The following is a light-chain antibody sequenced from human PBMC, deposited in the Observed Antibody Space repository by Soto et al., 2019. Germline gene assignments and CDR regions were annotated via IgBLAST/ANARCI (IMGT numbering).Light chain of an antibody. CDR2: AAS. CDR3: QQLNSYPSIT. J-gene: IGKJ5*01. V-gene: IGKV1-9*01. Sequence: IQLTQSPSSLSASVGDRVTITCRASQGISSYLAWYQQKPGKAPKLLVYAASTLQSGVPSRFSGSGSGADFTLTISSLQPEDFATYYCQQLNSYPSITFGQGTRLEIK. CDR1: QGISSY.